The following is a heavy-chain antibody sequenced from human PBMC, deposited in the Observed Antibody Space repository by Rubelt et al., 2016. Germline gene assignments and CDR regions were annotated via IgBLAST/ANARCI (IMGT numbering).Heavy chain of an antibody. V-gene: IGHV3-72*01. J-gene: IGHJ6*02. Sequence: VESGGGLVQPGGSLRLSCAGSGFTFSDHYMDWVRQAPGKGLEWVGRTRNEAKRYTTEYAASVKGRFTVSRDDSKTSVYLQMNSLRTEDTAVYYCARGATASTKYYYGMDVWGQGTTVTVSS. CDR2: TRNEAKRYTT. CDR3: ARGATASTKYYYGMDV. D-gene: IGHD3-16*01. CDR1: GFTFSDHY.